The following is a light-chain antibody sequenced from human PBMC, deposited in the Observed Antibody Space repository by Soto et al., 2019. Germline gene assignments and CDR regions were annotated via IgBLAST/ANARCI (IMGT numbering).Light chain of an antibody. CDR2: VNSDGSH. Sequence: QLVLTQSPSASASLGASVKLTCTLSRGHSSYAIAWHQQQPEKGPRYLMKVNSDGSHSKGDGIPDRFSGSSSGAERYLTISSLQSEDEADYYCQTWGTGIVVFGGGTKLTVL. CDR1: RGHSSYA. V-gene: IGLV4-69*01. CDR3: QTWGTGIVV. J-gene: IGLJ2*01.